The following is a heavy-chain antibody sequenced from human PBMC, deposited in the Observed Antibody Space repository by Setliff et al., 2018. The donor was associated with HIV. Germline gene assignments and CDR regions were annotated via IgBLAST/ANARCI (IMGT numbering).Heavy chain of an antibody. CDR2: IRLDGSDK. V-gene: IGHV3-30*02. D-gene: IGHD2-2*01. CDR1: GFTFRNYG. Sequence: PGGSLRLSCAASGFTFRNYGMHWVRQAPGKGLEWVAFIRLDGSDKFYADSVKGRFTISRDNSKNTLFLQMKSLRSEDTAVYYCAKEDQRVTSVDYWGQGTPVTVSS. CDR3: AKEDQRVTSVDY. J-gene: IGHJ4*02.